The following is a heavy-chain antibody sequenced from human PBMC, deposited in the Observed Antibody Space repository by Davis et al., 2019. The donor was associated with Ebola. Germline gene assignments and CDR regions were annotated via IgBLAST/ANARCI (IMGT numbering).Heavy chain of an antibody. CDR2: IYYIGST. J-gene: IGHJ4*02. V-gene: IGHV4-59*01. CDR1: GGSISSYY. CDR3: ARENTAMGGDTFDY. D-gene: IGHD5-18*01. Sequence: PSETLSLTCTVSGGSISSYYWSWIRQPPGKGLEWIGYIYYIGSTNYNPSLKSRVTISVDTSKNQFSLKLSSVTAADTAVYYCARENTAMGGDTFDYWGQGTLVTVSS.